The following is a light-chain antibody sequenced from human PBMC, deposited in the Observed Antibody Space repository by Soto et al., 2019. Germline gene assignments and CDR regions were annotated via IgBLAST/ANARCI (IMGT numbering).Light chain of an antibody. CDR3: QQSYSTPIT. CDR1: QTISNY. J-gene: IGKJ5*01. CDR2: AAS. Sequence: DIQMTQSPSSLSASVGYRVTITCRASQTISNYLNWYQQKPGKAPKLLIYAASSLQSGVPSRFSGSGSGTDFTLTISSLQPEDFATFYCQQSYSTPITFGQGTRLEIK. V-gene: IGKV1-39*01.